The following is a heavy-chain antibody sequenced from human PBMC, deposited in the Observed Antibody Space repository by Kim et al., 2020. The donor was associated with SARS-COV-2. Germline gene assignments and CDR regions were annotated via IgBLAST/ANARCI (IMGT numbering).Heavy chain of an antibody. Sequence: SVKVSCKASGGTFSSYTISWVRQAPGQGLEWMGRIIPILGIANYAQKFQGRVTITADKSTSTAYMELSSLRSEDTAVYYCARDQDTMVRGVIMGWFDPWGQGTLVTVSS. D-gene: IGHD3-10*01. CDR3: ARDQDTMVRGVIMGWFDP. CDR2: IIPILGIA. V-gene: IGHV1-69*04. CDR1: GGTFSSYT. J-gene: IGHJ5*02.